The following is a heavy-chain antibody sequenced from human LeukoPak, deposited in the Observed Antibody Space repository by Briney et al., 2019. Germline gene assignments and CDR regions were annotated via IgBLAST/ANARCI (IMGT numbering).Heavy chain of an antibody. CDR1: GGSFSGYY. J-gene: IGHJ4*02. CDR2: INHSGST. CDR3: ARGRGTYYYGSDGVKNDY. Sequence: SETLSLTCAVYGGSFSGYYWSWIRQPPGKGLEWIGEINHSGSTNYNPSLKSRVTISVDTSKNQFSLKLSSVTAADTAVYYCARGRGTYYYGSDGVKNDYWGQGTLVTVSS. D-gene: IGHD3-10*01. V-gene: IGHV4-34*01.